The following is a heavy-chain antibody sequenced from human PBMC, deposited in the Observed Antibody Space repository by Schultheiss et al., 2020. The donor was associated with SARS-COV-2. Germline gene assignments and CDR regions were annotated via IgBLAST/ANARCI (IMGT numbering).Heavy chain of an antibody. Sequence: SETLSLTCAVYGGSFSGYYWSWIRQPPGKGLEWIGEINHSGSTNYNPSLKSRVTISVDTSKNQFSLKLSSVTAADTAVYYCARLATLRGYSSGWPIDYWGQGTLVTVSS. V-gene: IGHV4-34*01. CDR2: INHSGST. CDR1: GGSFSGYY. CDR3: ARLATLRGYSSGWPIDY. D-gene: IGHD6-19*01. J-gene: IGHJ4*02.